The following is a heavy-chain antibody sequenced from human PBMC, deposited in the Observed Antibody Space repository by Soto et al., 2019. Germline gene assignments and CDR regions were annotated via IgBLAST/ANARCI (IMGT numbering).Heavy chain of an antibody. D-gene: IGHD2-8*01. Sequence: PGGSLRLSCAASGFTFSSYAMNWVRQAPGKGLEWVSVISGSGDSTYYADSVKGRFTISRDNSKNTLYLQMNSVRAEDTAVYYCANLMDRNTPEEKKKIDPWGQGTLVTVSS. CDR2: ISGSGDST. CDR1: GFTFSSYA. J-gene: IGHJ5*02. CDR3: ANLMDRNTPEEKKKIDP. V-gene: IGHV3-23*01.